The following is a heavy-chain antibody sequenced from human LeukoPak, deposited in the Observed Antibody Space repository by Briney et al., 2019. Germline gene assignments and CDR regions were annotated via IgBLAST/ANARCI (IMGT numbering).Heavy chain of an antibody. Sequence: KPSETLSLTCTVSGGSISSYYWSWIRQPPGKGLEWIGYIYYSGSTNYNPSLKSRVTISVDTSKNQFSLKLSSVTAADTAVYYCARDGTGDRHYYYYGMDVWGQGTTVTVSS. CDR3: ARDGTGDRHYYYYGMDV. V-gene: IGHV4-59*01. J-gene: IGHJ6*02. CDR2: IYYSGST. D-gene: IGHD7-27*01. CDR1: GGSISSYY.